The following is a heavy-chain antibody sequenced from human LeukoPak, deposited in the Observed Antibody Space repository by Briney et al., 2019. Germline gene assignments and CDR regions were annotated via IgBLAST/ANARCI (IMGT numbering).Heavy chain of an antibody. J-gene: IGHJ6*02. Sequence: GESLKISCKGSGYSFTSYWIGWVRQMPGKGLEWMGIIYSGDSDTRYSPSFQGQVTISADKSISTAYLQWSSLKASDTAMYYCARGRSSGPYYYYGMDVWGQGTTVTVSS. V-gene: IGHV5-51*01. CDR3: ARGRSSGPYYYYGMDV. CDR2: IYSGDSDT. CDR1: GYSFTSYW. D-gene: IGHD3-22*01.